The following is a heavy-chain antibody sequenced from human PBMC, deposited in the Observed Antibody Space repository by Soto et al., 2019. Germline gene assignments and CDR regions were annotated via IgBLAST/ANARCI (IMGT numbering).Heavy chain of an antibody. CDR2: ISSSGSTI. J-gene: IGHJ4*02. CDR3: ARAGIVGAMEDFDY. CDR1: GFTFSSYE. Sequence: GGSLRLSCAASGFTFSSYEMNWVRQAPGKGLEWVSYISSSGSTIYYADSVKGRFTISRDNAKNSLYLQMSSLRAEDTAVYYCARAGIVGAMEDFDYWGQGTLLTV. D-gene: IGHD1-26*01. V-gene: IGHV3-48*03.